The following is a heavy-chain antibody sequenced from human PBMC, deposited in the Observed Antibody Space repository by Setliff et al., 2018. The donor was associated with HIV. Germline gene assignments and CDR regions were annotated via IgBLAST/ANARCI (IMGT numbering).Heavy chain of an antibody. D-gene: IGHD3-10*01. CDR1: GGSISSHY. CDR3: AREAYFFASGTYYFDS. V-gene: IGHV4-59*11. CDR2: IHYSGST. J-gene: IGHJ4*02. Sequence: SETLSLTCTVSGGSISSHYWSWIRQPPGKGLEWIGSIHYSGSTNYNPSLKSRVTISVDTSKNQFSLKLSSVTAADTALYFCAREAYFFASGTYYFDSWGQGTLVIVSS.